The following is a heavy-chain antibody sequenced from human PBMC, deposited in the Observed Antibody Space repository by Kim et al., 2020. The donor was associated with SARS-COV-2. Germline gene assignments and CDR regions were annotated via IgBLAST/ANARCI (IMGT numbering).Heavy chain of an antibody. V-gene: IGHV1-18*01. J-gene: IGHJ5*02. D-gene: IGHD3-10*01. CDR1: GYKFIDYG. CDR2: IGGYNDDT. Sequence: ASVKVSCKASGYKFIDYGIGWVRQGPVQGLEWMGGIGGYNDDTKYAQKFQGRVTMTTDKTTGKAYMELKNLGSDDTAVYYCARLFARETFDPWGQGTLVTVSS. CDR3: ARLFARETFDP.